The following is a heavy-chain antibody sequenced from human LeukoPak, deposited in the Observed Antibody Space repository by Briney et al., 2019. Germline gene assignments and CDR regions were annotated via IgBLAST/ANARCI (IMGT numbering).Heavy chain of an antibody. CDR1: GGSISSYY. CDR3: ARDAGIQLWLGAFDI. J-gene: IGHJ3*02. CDR2: IYTSGST. V-gene: IGHV4-4*07. Sequence: PSETLSLTCTVSGGSISSYYWSWIRQPAGKGLEWIGRIYTSGSTNYNPSLKSRVTMSVDTSKNQFPLKLSSVTAADTAVYYCARDAGIQLWLGAFDIWGQGTMVTVSS. D-gene: IGHD5-18*01.